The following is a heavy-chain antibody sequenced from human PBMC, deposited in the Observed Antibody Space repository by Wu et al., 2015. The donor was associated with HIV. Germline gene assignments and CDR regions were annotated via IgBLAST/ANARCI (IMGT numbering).Heavy chain of an antibody. CDR2: ISGYNGNT. J-gene: IGHJ6*03. Sequence: QVHLVQSGAEVKKPGSSLRISCKASGGTFSSYAISWVRQAPGQGLEWMGWISGYNGNTNYAQKLQGRVTMTTDTSTSTAYMELRSLRSDDTAVYYCARVLRSNYDFYMDVWGKGTTVTVSS. V-gene: IGHV1-18*01. D-gene: IGHD4-11*01. CDR3: ARVLRSNYDFYMDV. CDR1: GGTFSSYA.